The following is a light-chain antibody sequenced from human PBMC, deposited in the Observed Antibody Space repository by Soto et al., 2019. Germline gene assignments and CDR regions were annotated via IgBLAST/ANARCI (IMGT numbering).Light chain of an antibody. V-gene: IGLV1-40*01. Sequence: QSVLAQPPSGSGAPGRRVTISCTGSSSNIGSTYDVQWYQQLPGTAPKLLIHGNTDRPSGVPDRFSGSKSGTSASLAITGLQADDEADYYCQSYDDSLSVHYVFGTGTKVTVL. CDR1: SSNIGSTYD. CDR3: QSYDDSLSVHYV. J-gene: IGLJ1*01. CDR2: GNT.